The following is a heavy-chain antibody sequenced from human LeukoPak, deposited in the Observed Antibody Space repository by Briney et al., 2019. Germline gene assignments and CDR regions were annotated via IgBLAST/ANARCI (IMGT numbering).Heavy chain of an antibody. CDR2: ISSDGVYT. CDR3: AKALDYCDGGTCYNSGMDS. V-gene: IGHV3-64D*08. Sequence: SGGSLRLSCLASGFTFNLYSMHWVRQAPGKGLEFVSVISSDGVYTYYAYSVKGRFTISRDNSKNTVYLQMSSLGADDTAVYYCAKALDYCDGGTCYNSGMDSWGQGTLVTVSS. J-gene: IGHJ4*02. CDR1: GFTFNLYS. D-gene: IGHD2-15*01.